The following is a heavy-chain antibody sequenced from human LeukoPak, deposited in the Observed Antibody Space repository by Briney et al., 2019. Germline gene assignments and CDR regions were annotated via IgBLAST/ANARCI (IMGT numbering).Heavy chain of an antibody. CDR3: ARGSENYYDSSDYSYYFDY. V-gene: IGHV1-2*02. Sequence: ASAKVSCKASGYTFTGYYMHWVRQAPGQGLEWMGWISPNSGGTNYAQKFQGRVTMTRDTSISTAYMELSRLTSDDTAVYYCARGSENYYDSSDYSYYFDYWGQGTLVTVSS. CDR2: ISPNSGGT. D-gene: IGHD3-22*01. CDR1: GYTFTGYY. J-gene: IGHJ4*02.